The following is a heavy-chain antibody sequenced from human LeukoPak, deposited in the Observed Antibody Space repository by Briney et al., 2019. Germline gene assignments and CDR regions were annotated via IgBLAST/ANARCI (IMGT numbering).Heavy chain of an antibody. CDR2: FNPTGRP. CDR1: GYTFNTHY. CDR3: ARAERDFWSGYYTGAFDI. J-gene: IGHJ3*02. Sequence: ASVKVSCKASGYTFNTHYMHWVRQAPGQGLEWMGMFNPTGRPRYAQKFQGRVTMTRDMSTSTVYMELSSLRSEDTAVYYCARAERDFWSGYYTGAFDIWGQGTMVTVSS. V-gene: IGHV1-46*02. D-gene: IGHD3-3*01.